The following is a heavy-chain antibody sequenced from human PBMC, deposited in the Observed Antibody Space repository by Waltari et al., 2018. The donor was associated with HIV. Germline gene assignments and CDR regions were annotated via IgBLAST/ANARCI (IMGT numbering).Heavy chain of an antibody. Sequence: EVQLVESGGDLVQPGGSLRLSCAASGFTFSTYWMTWVRQAPGKGLEWVANIKQDGGETYYVDSVKGRFTISRDNAKNSLFLHMNSLRVEDTAVYYCASHRYSGYDRYFYYYYGMDVWGQGTTVTVSS. J-gene: IGHJ6*02. CDR2: IKQDGGET. V-gene: IGHV3-7*01. D-gene: IGHD5-12*01. CDR1: GFTFSTYW. CDR3: ASHRYSGYDRYFYYYYGMDV.